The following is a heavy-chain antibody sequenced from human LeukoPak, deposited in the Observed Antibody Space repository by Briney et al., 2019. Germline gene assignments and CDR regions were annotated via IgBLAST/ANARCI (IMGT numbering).Heavy chain of an antibody. CDR3: ARILAGKDYGDYNFDY. Sequence: PGGSLRLSCTASGFTFGDYAMSWFRQAPGKGLEWVGFIRSKAYGGTTEYAASVKGRFTISRDDSKSIAYLQMNSLKTEDTAVYYCARILAGKDYGDYNFDYWGQGTLVTVSS. V-gene: IGHV3-49*03. J-gene: IGHJ4*02. CDR2: IRSKAYGGTT. D-gene: IGHD4-17*01. CDR1: GFTFGDYA.